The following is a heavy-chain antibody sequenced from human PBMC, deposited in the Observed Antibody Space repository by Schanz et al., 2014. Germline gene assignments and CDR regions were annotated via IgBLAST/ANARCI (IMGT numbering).Heavy chain of an antibody. CDR3: AREGRTYGQGWFDT. CDR1: GGTFNDYT. V-gene: IGHV1-69*08. Sequence: QVQLVQSGAEVKKPGSTVKVSCKASGGTFNDYTFTWVRQAPGLGLEWMGRIIPFLSIANYAHKFQGRLTSTADKSTNTIHLALPTLPSEDSALYISAREGRTYGQGWFDTGGQGALITVSS. J-gene: IGHJ5*02. CDR2: IIPFLSIA. D-gene: IGHD3-16*01.